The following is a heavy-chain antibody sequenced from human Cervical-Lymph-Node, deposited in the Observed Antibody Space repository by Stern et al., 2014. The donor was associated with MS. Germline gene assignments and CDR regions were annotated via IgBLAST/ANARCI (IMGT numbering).Heavy chain of an antibody. CDR1: GFIFNNAW. CDR2: ITRRTDGGTS. CDR3: TTLSMLRGTIIELFDH. V-gene: IGHV3-15*01. J-gene: IGHJ4*02. Sequence: EGQLVESGGDLVKPGGSLRLSCAASGFIFNNAWLSWVRQAPGKGLEWVGRITRRTDGGTSAYATPVKGRFAISRDDSNNRVYLQMNSLKTEDTGIYYCTTLSMLRGTIIELFDHWGPGTPVIVSS. D-gene: IGHD3-10*01.